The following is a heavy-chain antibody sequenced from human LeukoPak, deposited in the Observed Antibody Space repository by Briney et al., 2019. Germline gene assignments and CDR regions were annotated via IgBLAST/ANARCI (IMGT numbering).Heavy chain of an antibody. CDR2: IYYDGSNK. J-gene: IGHJ6*03. V-gene: IGHV3-33*01. D-gene: IGHD4-11*01. Sequence: GGSLRFSCAASGITFSNYGMHWVRQAPGKGLEWVAVIYYDGSNKYYADSVKGRFIISRDNSKNTLYLQMNSLRAEDTAVYYCARAHYSNGPPYFFYYYMDVWGKGTTVTVSS. CDR1: GITFSNYG. CDR3: ARAHYSNGPPYFFYYYMDV.